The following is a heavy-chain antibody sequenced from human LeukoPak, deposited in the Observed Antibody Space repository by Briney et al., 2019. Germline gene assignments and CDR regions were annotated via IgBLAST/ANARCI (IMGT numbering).Heavy chain of an antibody. CDR1: GGSISSSSYY. CDR2: MSNSGST. Sequence: PETLSLTCTVSGGSISSSSYYWGWIRQSPGKGLEWIGTMSNSGSTYYNPSLKSRVTISGDTAKNQFSLKLSSVTAADTAVYYCARRSQAAAGRGIDYWGQGTLVTVSS. D-gene: IGHD6-13*01. J-gene: IGHJ4*02. V-gene: IGHV4-39*01. CDR3: ARRSQAAAGRGIDY.